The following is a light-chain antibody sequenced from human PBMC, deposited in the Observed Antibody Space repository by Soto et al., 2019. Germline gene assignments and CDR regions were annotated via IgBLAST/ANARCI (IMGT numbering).Light chain of an antibody. J-gene: IGKJ2*01. CDR2: DAS. Sequence: DIRMTQFPSSLSASVGDRVTITCQASQAINNYLNWYQSKPGKAPKVLIYDASKLETGVPSRFSGSTSGTDFTFTISSLKPEDIATYFCQQYDNFPYTFGQGTRLEIK. CDR1: QAINNY. CDR3: QQYDNFPYT. V-gene: IGKV1-33*01.